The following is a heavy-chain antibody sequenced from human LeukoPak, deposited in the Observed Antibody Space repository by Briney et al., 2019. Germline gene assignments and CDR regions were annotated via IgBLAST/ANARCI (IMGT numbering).Heavy chain of an antibody. V-gene: IGHV1-18*04. D-gene: IGHD3-10*02. CDR2: ISAYNGNT. CDR1: GYTFTGYY. J-gene: IGHJ4*02. CDR3: ARAYVHTSSYFDY. Sequence: ASVKVSCKASGYTFTGYYMHWVRQAPGQGLEWMGWISAYNGNTNYAQKLQGRVTMTTDTSTSTAYMELRSLRSDDTAVYYCARAYVHTSSYFDYWRQGPLVPVPS.